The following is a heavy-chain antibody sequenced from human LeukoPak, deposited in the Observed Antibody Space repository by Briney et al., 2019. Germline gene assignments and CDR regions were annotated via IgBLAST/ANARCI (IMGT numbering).Heavy chain of an antibody. CDR3: AKVVGYYGSSYAYFDY. D-gene: IGHD3-10*01. CDR1: GFTFSSYA. J-gene: IGHJ4*02. Sequence: GGSLRLSCAASGFTFSSYAMSWVRQAPGKGREWVSAISGSGGSTYYADSVKGRFTISRDNSKNTLYLQTNSLRAEDTAVYYCAKVVGYYGSSYAYFDYWGQGTLVTVSS. CDR2: ISGSGGST. V-gene: IGHV3-23*01.